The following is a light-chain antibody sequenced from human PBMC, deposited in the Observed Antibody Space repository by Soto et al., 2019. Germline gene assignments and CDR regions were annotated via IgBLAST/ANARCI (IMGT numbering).Light chain of an antibody. CDR1: SSDVGGYNY. CDR2: EVN. J-gene: IGLJ2*01. Sequence: QSALTQPPSASGSPGQSVTISCTGTSSDVGGYNYVSWYQQHPGTAPKPMIYEVNKRPSGVPDRFSGSESGNTVSLTVSGRQADDAAAYYCSSYAVSNNLVFGGGTQLSVL. CDR3: SSYAVSNNLV. V-gene: IGLV2-8*01.